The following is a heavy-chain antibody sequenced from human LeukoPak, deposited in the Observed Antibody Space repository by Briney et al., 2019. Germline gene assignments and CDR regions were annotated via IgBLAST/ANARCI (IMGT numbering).Heavy chain of an antibody. Sequence: GGSLRLSCAASGFTVSSNYMSWVRQAPGKGLEWVSVIYSGGSTYYADSVKGRFTISRDNSKDTLYLQMNSLRAEDTAVYYCARSIVVPAAILGNAFDIWGQGTMVTVSS. CDR2: IYSGGST. V-gene: IGHV3-66*02. CDR3: ARSIVVPAAILGNAFDI. J-gene: IGHJ3*02. CDR1: GFTVSSNY. D-gene: IGHD2-2*02.